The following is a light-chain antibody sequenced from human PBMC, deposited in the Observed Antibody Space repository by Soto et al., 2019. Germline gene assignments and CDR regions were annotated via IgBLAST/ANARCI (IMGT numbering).Light chain of an antibody. CDR2: DAL. J-gene: IGKJ3*01. CDR1: QSVDWY. CDR3: QQRSNWPPIT. V-gene: IGKV3-11*01. Sequence: EIVMTQSPATLSVSPGERVSLSCRASQSVDWYVAWYQQKPGQAPRLLIYDALKRATGTPDRFSGSGSGTDFTLTISRLEPEDFAVYYCQQRSNWPPITFGPGTKVDLK.